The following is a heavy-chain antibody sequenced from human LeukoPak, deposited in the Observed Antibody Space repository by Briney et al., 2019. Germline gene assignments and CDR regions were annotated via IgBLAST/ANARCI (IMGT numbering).Heavy chain of an antibody. CDR1: GFTFSRYA. J-gene: IGHJ4*02. Sequence: PGGSLRLSCSASGFTFSRYAMHWVRQVPGKGLEYVSGINDNGGRTHYGDSVKGRFSISRDNSKNTLHLQMSTLRAEDTALYYCVKDVGGSYAFDYWGQGILVTVAS. V-gene: IGHV3-64D*09. D-gene: IGHD1-26*01. CDR2: INDNGGRT. CDR3: VKDVGGSYAFDY.